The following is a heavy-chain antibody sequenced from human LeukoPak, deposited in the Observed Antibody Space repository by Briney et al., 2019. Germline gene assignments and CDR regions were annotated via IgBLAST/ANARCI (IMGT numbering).Heavy chain of an antibody. CDR2: IYYSGST. Sequence: PSETLSLTCTVSGGSISSSSYYWGWIRQPPGKGLEWIGSIYYSGSTYYNPSLKSRVTISVDTSKNQFSLKLSSVTAADTAVYYCARSGRGVWDYWGQGTLVTVSS. J-gene: IGHJ4*02. V-gene: IGHV4-39*01. CDR3: ARSGRGVWDY. CDR1: GGSISSSSYY. D-gene: IGHD3-10*01.